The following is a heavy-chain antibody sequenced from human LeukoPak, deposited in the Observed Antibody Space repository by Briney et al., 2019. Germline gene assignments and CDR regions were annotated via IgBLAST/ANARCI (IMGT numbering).Heavy chain of an antibody. Sequence: ASVKVSCKASGYTFTSYDMHWVRQAPGLGLEWMGIINPSGYSTSYAQKFQGRVTMTRDMSTSTVYMELSSLRSEDTAVYYCARTPIVVVTAVFEAGVDDAFDIWGQGTMVTVSS. D-gene: IGHD2-21*02. CDR3: ARTPIVVVTAVFEAGVDDAFDI. J-gene: IGHJ3*02. CDR2: INPSGYST. CDR1: GYTFTSYD. V-gene: IGHV1-46*01.